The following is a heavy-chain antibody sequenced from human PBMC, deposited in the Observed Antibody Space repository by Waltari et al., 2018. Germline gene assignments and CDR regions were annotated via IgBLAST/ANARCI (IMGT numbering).Heavy chain of an antibody. V-gene: IGHV1-69*05. CDR1: GGTFSSYA. CDR2: IIPIFGTA. J-gene: IGHJ4*02. Sequence: QVQLVQSGAEVKKPGSSVKVSCKASGGTFSSYAISWVRQAPGQGLEWMGGIIPIFGTANYAQKVQGRVTITTDESTSTAYMELSSLRSEDTAVYYCARFLHYDILSGYHDYWGQGTLVTVSS. CDR3: ARFLHYDILSGYHDY. D-gene: IGHD3-9*01.